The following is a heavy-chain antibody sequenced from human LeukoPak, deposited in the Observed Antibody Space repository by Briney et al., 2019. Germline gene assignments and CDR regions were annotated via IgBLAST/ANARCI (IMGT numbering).Heavy chain of an antibody. V-gene: IGHV3-74*01. CDR2: IKGDGSST. CDR3: ARGSGDGYNWPFDS. Sequence: GGSLRVSCAASGVTLSSDWMQCVRQAPGKGLVWVSRIKGDGSSTSYADSVKGRFTGSRDNAKNTLYLQMNSLRAEDTAVYFCARGSGDGYNWPFDSRGQGTLVTVSS. J-gene: IGHJ5*01. D-gene: IGHD5-24*01. CDR1: GVTLSSDW.